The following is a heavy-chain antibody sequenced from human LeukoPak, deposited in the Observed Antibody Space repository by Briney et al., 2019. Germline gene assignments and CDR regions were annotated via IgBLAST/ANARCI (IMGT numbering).Heavy chain of an antibody. V-gene: IGHV3-72*01. D-gene: IGHD6-19*01. CDR2: IRNKANSYTT. J-gene: IGHJ4*02. CDR3: ARATTVAGTKESGVGY. Sequence: GGSLRLSCAASGFTFSDHYMDWVRQAPGKGLEWIGRIRNKANSYTTEYAASVKGRFTISRDDSKNSLYLQMNSLKTEDTAVYYCARATTVAGTKESGVGYWGQGALVTVSS. CDR1: GFTFSDHY.